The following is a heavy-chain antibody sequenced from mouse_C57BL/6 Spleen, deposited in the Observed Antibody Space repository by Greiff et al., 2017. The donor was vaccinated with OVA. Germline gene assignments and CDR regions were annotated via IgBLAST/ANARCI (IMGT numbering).Heavy chain of an antibody. V-gene: IGHV5-16*01. J-gene: IGHJ4*01. CDR2: INYDGSST. Sequence: EVKLMESEGGLVQPGSSMKLSCTASGFTFSDYYMAWVRQVPEKGLEWVANINYDGSSTYYLDSLKSRFIISRDNAKNILYLQRSSLKSEDTATYYCARGGDDYDGDYYAMDYWGQGTSVTVSS. CDR3: ARGGDDYDGDYYAMDY. CDR1: GFTFSDYY. D-gene: IGHD2-4*01.